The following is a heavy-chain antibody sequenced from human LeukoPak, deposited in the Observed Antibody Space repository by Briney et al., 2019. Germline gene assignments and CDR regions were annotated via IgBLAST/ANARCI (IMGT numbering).Heavy chain of an antibody. Sequence: PGGSLRLSCAASGFTFSSYGMSWVRQAPGKGLEWISYISDSGSTIYYADSVKGRFTISRDNAKNSLYLQMNSLRAEDTAVYYCARVYLEPMYVWPTPDYWGQGTLVTVSS. CDR3: ARVYLEPMYVWPTPDY. CDR2: ISDSGSTI. J-gene: IGHJ4*02. CDR1: GFTFSSYG. V-gene: IGHV3-48*01. D-gene: IGHD3-16*01.